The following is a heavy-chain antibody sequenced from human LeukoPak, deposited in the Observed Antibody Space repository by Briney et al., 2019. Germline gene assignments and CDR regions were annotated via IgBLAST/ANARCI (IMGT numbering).Heavy chain of an antibody. J-gene: IGHJ4*02. V-gene: IGHV4-59*01. CDR1: GGSIISYY. Sequence: SETLSLTCTVSGGSIISYYWSWIRQPPGKGLEWIGYIYYSGSTNYNPSLKSRVTISVDTSKNQSSLKLSSVTAADTAVYYCARASLYDYNKRFDYWGQGTLVTVSS. CDR2: IYYSGST. CDR3: ARASLYDYNKRFDY. D-gene: IGHD4-11*01.